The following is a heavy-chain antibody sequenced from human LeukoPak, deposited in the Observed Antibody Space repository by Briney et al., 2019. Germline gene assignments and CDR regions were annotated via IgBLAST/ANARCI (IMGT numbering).Heavy chain of an antibody. D-gene: IGHD3-10*01. CDR2: ITSSGRII. Sequence: GGSLRLSCAASGFTFGSYEMNWVRQAPGKGLEWVAYITSSGRIIYYADSVKGRFTISRDNAKNSLYLQMNSLRAEDTAVYYCASTGGYGSGTYDYYYFGMDVWGQGTTVTVSS. CDR3: ASTGGYGSGTYDYYYFGMDV. V-gene: IGHV3-48*03. J-gene: IGHJ6*02. CDR1: GFTFGSYE.